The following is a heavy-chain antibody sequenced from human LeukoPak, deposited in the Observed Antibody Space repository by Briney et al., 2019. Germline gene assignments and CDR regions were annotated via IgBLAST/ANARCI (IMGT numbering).Heavy chain of an antibody. J-gene: IGHJ4*02. Sequence: PGGSLRLSCAASGFTFITYAMSWVRQAPGEGLEWVSTISGSGGSTYYADSAKGRFTISRDYSKNTLYLQMKSLRAEDTAVYYCAKDKLGDYYDSSGYYYPYFDYWGQGTLVTVSS. V-gene: IGHV3-23*01. CDR1: GFTFITYA. D-gene: IGHD3-22*01. CDR3: AKDKLGDYYDSSGYYYPYFDY. CDR2: ISGSGGST.